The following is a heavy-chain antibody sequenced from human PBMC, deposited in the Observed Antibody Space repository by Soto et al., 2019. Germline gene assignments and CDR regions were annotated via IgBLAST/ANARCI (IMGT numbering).Heavy chain of an antibody. V-gene: IGHV3-30*18. J-gene: IGHJ4*02. CDR3: AKDKLRSFDWSPFDY. D-gene: IGHD3-9*01. Sequence: GGSLTRPAGASGFAVMKCPRDRVRQAPGKGLEWVAVISYDGSNKYYADSVKGRFTISRDNSKNTLYLQMNSLRAEDTAVYYCAKDKLRSFDWSPFDYWGQGT. CDR1: GFAVMKCP. CDR2: ISYDGSNK.